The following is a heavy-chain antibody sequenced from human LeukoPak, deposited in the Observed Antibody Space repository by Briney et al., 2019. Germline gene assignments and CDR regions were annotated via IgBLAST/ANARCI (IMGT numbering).Heavy chain of an antibody. CDR1: GFTFSSYW. V-gene: IGHV3-7*05. CDR3: ARGGLDTRRGGYFDY. J-gene: IGHJ4*02. D-gene: IGHD5-18*01. Sequence: GGSLRLSRAASGFTFSSYWMSWVRQAPGKGLEWVANIKQDGSEKYYVDSVKGRFTISRDNAKNSLYLQMNSLRAEDTAVYYCARGGLDTRRGGYFDYWGQGILVTVSS. CDR2: IKQDGSEK.